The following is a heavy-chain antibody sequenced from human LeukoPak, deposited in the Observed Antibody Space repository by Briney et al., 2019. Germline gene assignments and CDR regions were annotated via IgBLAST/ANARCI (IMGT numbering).Heavy chain of an antibody. Sequence: SETLSLTCAVYGGSFSDYYWSWIRQPPGKGLEWIGEINHSGSTNYNPSLKSRVTISVDTSKNQFSLKLSSVTAADTAVYYCARGPASYYYGMDVWGQGTTVTVSS. J-gene: IGHJ6*02. V-gene: IGHV4-34*01. CDR1: GGSFSDYY. CDR3: ARGPASYYYGMDV. CDR2: INHSGST.